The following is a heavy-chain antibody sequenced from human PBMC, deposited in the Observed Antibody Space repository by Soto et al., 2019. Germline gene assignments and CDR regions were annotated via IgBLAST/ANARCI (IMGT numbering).Heavy chain of an antibody. CDR3: ARDEYQLLSSASWFDS. CDR2: IYHTGNT. Sequence: SETLSLTCTVSGGSISDDSYWSWIRQTPGKGLEWIGYIYHTGNTYYNPSLRSRVSISVDKSKSQFSLKLISVTAADTAVYFCARDEYQLLSSASWFDSWGQGTLVTVSS. D-gene: IGHD2-2*01. CDR1: GGSISDDSY. V-gene: IGHV4-30-4*01. J-gene: IGHJ5*01.